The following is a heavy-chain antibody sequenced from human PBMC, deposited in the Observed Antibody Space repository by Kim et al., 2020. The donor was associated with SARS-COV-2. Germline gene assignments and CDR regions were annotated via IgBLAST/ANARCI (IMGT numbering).Heavy chain of an antibody. D-gene: IGHD4-17*01. J-gene: IGHJ3*02. V-gene: IGHV3-23*03. CDR3: AKDLTVTTAFAFDI. Sequence: DSMEGRFPISSDNSKNTLYLQMNGLRAEDTAVYYCAKDLTVTTAFAFDIWGQGTMVTVSS.